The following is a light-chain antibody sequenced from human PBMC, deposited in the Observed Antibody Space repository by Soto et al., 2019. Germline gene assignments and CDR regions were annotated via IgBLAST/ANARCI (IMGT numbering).Light chain of an antibody. Sequence: DIQMTQSPSTLSASVGDRVTITCRASQSISSWLAWYQQKPGKAPKLLIYKASSLESGVPSRFSGSGSGTEFTLTISSLQPDDFATYDCQQYNGTFGQGTKVEIK. CDR3: QQYNGT. J-gene: IGKJ1*01. CDR2: KAS. CDR1: QSISSW. V-gene: IGKV1-5*03.